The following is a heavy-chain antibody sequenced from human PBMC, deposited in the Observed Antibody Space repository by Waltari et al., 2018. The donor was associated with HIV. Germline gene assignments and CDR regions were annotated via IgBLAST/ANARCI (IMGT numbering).Heavy chain of an antibody. CDR1: GGTFSSHA. D-gene: IGHD6-13*01. V-gene: IGHV1-69*01. J-gene: IGHJ6*02. Sequence: QVQLVQSGAEVKKPGSSVKVSCKASGGTFSSHAISWVRPVTGQGTEWMGGNIPIFGTANYAQKFQGRVTITADESTSTAYMELSSLRSEDTAVYYCARSLRLAAAGTSYYYYGMDVWGQGTTVTVSS. CDR3: ARSLRLAAAGTSYYYYGMDV. CDR2: NIPIFGTA.